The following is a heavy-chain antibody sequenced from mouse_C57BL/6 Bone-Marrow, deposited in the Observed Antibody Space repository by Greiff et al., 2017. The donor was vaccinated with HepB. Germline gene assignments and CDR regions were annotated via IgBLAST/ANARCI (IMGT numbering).Heavy chain of an antibody. V-gene: IGHV14-3*01. CDR1: GFNIKNTY. D-gene: IGHD1-1*01. J-gene: IGHJ3*01. CDR3: ARDYYGSGYVAWFAY. Sequence: VQLQQSVAELVRPGASVKLSCTASGFNIKNTYMHWVKQRPEQGLEWIGRIDPANGNTKYAPKFQGKATITADTSSHTAYLQLSSLTSEDTAIYYCARDYYGSGYVAWFAYWGQGTLVTVSA. CDR2: IDPANGNT.